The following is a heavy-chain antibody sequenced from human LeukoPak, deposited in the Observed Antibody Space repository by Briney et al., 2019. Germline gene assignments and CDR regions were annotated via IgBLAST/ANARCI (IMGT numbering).Heavy chain of an antibody. D-gene: IGHD3-22*01. V-gene: IGHV1-18*01. J-gene: IGHJ4*02. CDR1: GFTFTSYG. Sequence: ASVKLSCKASGFTFTSYGISWVRQAPGQGLEWMGWISVYNGNTNYAQTFQGRVTMITDTSTNTAYMELRSLRSDDTAVYYCARAHSYDRSGYYSSAGDYWGQGTLVPVSS. CDR3: ARAHSYDRSGYYSSAGDY. CDR2: ISVYNGNT.